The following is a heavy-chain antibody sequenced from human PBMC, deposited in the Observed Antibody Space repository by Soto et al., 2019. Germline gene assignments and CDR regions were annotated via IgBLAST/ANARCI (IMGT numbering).Heavy chain of an antibody. CDR2: ISGSGSI. CDR3: AKDYLRWAQS. J-gene: IGHJ5*02. Sequence: GGSLRLSCGASGFTFSDYGISWVRQAPGKGLEWVSAISGSGSIFYADSVKGRFTISRDNSKNTLYLQMNSLRAEDTAVYYCAKDYLRWAQSWGQGTLVTVSS. V-gene: IGHV3-23*01. CDR1: GFTFSDYG. D-gene: IGHD1-26*01.